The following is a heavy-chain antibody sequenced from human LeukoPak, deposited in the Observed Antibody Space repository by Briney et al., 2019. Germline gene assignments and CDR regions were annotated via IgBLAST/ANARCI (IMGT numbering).Heavy chain of an antibody. CDR2: INGSSSDT. CDR3: ARRGTTYCTVDSCHPNWFDP. D-gene: IGHD2-15*01. CDR1: GFTFSDYY. Sequence: GGSLRLSCAASGFTFSDYYMTWIRQAPGRGLEWISYINGSSSDTKYADSVKGRFTISRDNAKNSVYLLMNSLRAEDTAVYYCARRGTTYCTVDSCHPNWFDPWGQGTLVTVYS. V-gene: IGHV3-11*03. J-gene: IGHJ5*02.